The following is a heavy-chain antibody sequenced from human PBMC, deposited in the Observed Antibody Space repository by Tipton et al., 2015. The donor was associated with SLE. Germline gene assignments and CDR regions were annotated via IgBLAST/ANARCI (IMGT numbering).Heavy chain of an antibody. CDR1: GGSISSSSYY. CDR3: ARHSSSWYKDWFDP. D-gene: IGHD6-13*01. J-gene: IGHJ5*02. CDR2: IYYSGST. Sequence: TLSLTCTLSGGSISSSSYYWGWIRQPPGKGLEWIGSIYYSGSTYYNPSLKSRVTISVDTSKNQFSLELSSVTAADTAVYYCARHSSSWYKDWFDPWGQGTLVTVSS. V-gene: IGHV4-39*01.